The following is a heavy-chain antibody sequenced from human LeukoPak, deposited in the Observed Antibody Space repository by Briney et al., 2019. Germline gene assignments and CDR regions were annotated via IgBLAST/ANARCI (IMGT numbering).Heavy chain of an antibody. CDR3: ARSGRGSSAGFDY. V-gene: IGHV4-59*01. Sequence: TETLSLTCTVSGGSISSYYWSWIRQPPGKGLEWIGYIYYSGSTNYTPSLKSRVTISVDTSKNQFSLKLNSVTAADTAVYYCARSGRGSSAGFDYWGQGTLVTVSS. CDR2: IYYSGST. CDR1: GGSISSYY. J-gene: IGHJ4*02. D-gene: IGHD3-10*01.